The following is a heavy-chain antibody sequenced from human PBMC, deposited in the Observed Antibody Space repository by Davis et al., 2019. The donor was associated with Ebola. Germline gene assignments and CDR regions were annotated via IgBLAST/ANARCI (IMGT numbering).Heavy chain of an antibody. CDR1: GFSLSTSGMG. CDR3: TRLAYTNGWFYFDS. D-gene: IGHD2-8*01. Sequence: SGSMLVTSTQTLTLTCTFSGFSLSTSGMGVGWIRQPPGKALECPGFIFWDDDRRYSPSLKSRLTITKDTSKNQVVLTMTNMDPADTATYYCTRLAYTNGWFYFDSWGQGSLVTVSS. V-gene: IGHV2-5*02. CDR2: IFWDDDR. J-gene: IGHJ4*02.